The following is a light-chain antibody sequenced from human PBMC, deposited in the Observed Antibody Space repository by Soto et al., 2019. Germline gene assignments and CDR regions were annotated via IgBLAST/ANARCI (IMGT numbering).Light chain of an antibody. CDR3: QQYGSSPRT. V-gene: IGKV3-20*01. CDR2: GAS. J-gene: IGKJ1*01. Sequence: EIVLTQSPGTLSLSPGERATLSCRASQSVSSSFLAWYQQKSGQAPRLLIYGASNRASGIPDRFSGSGSGTDXTXTIDRLEPEDFAVYYCQQYGSSPRTFGQGTKVEIK. CDR1: QSVSSSF.